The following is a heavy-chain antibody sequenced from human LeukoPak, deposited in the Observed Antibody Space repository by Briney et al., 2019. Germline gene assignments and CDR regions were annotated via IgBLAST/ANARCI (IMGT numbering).Heavy chain of an antibody. J-gene: IGHJ4*02. Sequence: SQTLSLTCTVSGGSISSGGYYWSWIRQHPGKGLEWIGYIYYSGSTYYNPSLKSRVTISVDTSKNQFSLKLSSVTAADTAVYYCAVDTIAAAGTFLDYWGQGTLVTVSS. D-gene: IGHD6-13*01. CDR3: AVDTIAAAGTFLDY. CDR1: GGSISSGGYY. V-gene: IGHV4-31*03. CDR2: IYYSGST.